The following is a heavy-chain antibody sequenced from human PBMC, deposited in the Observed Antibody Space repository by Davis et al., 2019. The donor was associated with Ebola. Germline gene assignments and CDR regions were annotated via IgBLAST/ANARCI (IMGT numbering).Heavy chain of an antibody. CDR2: IIPVYGTT. V-gene: IGHV1-69*13. CDR3: ARHGDYDPWFDP. J-gene: IGHJ5*02. Sequence: AASVKVSCKASGGTFSSYSISWVRQAPGQGLEWMGAIIPVYGTTTYAQAFQDRVIMTADESTSTAYMELSSVRPDDTAVYYCARHGDYDPWFDPRGQGTLVSVTS. D-gene: IGHD4-17*01. CDR1: GGTFSSYS.